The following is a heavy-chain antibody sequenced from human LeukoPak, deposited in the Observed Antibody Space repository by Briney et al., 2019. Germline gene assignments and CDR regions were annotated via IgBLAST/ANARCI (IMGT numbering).Heavy chain of an antibody. CDR2: ISAYNGNT. D-gene: IGHD3-22*01. CDR1: GYTFTSYG. J-gene: IGHJ6*03. CDR3: ARAGWGYYDSSGYPHYYYYMDV. V-gene: IGHV1-18*01. Sequence: GASVKVSCKASGYTFTSYGISWVRQAPGQGLEWMGWISAYNGNTNYAQKLQGRVTMTTDTSTSTAYMELRGLRSDDTAVYYCARAGWGYYDSSGYPHYYYYMDVWGKGTTVTVSS.